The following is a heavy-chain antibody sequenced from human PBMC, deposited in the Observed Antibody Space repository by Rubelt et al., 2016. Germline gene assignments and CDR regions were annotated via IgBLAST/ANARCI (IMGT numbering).Heavy chain of an antibody. CDR1: GYTLTELS. CDR2: ISAYNGNT. CDR3: AGGGSVDWFDP. J-gene: IGHJ5*02. Sequence: QVQLVQSGAEVKKPGASVKVSCKVSGYTLTELSMHWVRQAPGKGLEWMGWISAYNGNTNYAQTLQGRVTMTTDTSTSTAYMELRSLRSDDTAVYYCAGGGSVDWFDPWGQGTLVTVSS. D-gene: IGHD2-15*01. V-gene: IGHV1-18*01.